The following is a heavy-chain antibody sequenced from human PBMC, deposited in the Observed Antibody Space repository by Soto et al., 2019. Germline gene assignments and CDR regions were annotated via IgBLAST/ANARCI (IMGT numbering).Heavy chain of an antibody. CDR1: GDSVSSNSAA. D-gene: IGHD3-3*01. V-gene: IGHV6-1*01. CDR2: TYYRSKWYN. CDR3: ARGRDPIWSGPSYYFDY. J-gene: IGHJ4*02. Sequence: SQTLSLTCAISGDSVSSNSAAWNWIRQSPSRGLEWLGRTYYRSKWYNDYAVSVKGRITINPDTSKNQFSLQLNSVTPEDTAVYYCARGRDPIWSGPSYYFDYWGQGTLVTVSS.